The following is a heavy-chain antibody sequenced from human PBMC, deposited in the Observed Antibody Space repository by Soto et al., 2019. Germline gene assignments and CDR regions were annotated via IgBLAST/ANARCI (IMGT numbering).Heavy chain of an antibody. CDR1: GNSMFNYY. J-gene: IGHJ6*02. V-gene: IGHV4-4*07. CDR2: VYTDGTA. Sequence: QVHLQESGPGLVKPSGTLSLICTVSGNSMFNYYWSWIRQPAGKGLEWIGRVYTDGTAIYNPSLKSPVTMSADMSKNQFSLNVNSVTAADTAVYYCTKGGFVDSDDMHHVMDVWGQGATVIVS. D-gene: IGHD3-9*01. CDR3: TKGGFVDSDDMHHVMDV.